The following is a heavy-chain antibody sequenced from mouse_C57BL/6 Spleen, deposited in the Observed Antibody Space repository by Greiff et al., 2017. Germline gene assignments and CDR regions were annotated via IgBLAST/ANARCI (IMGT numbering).Heavy chain of an antibody. V-gene: IGHV3-6*01. J-gene: IGHJ1*03. Sequence: EVQLVESGPGLVKPSQSLSLTCSVTGYSITSGYYWNWIRQFPGNQLEWMGYISYDGSNNYNPSLKNRISLTRDTSKNPFFLKLNSVTTEDTSTYYWARRRALYFDVWGTGTTVTVSS. D-gene: IGHD3-3*01. CDR3: ARRRALYFDV. CDR2: ISYDGSN. CDR1: GYSITSGYY.